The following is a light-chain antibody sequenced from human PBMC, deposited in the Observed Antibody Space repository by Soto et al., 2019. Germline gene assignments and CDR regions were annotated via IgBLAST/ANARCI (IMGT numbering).Light chain of an antibody. Sequence: ASVGNRVSITCRASQGVSNYLAWYQQKPGKVPKVLIYAASTLQPGVPSRFSGSGSGTDFTLTINSLQPDDIATYYCQNYDSAPITFGQGTRLEIK. V-gene: IGKV1-27*01. CDR2: AAS. CDR1: QGVSNY. J-gene: IGKJ5*01. CDR3: QNYDSAPIT.